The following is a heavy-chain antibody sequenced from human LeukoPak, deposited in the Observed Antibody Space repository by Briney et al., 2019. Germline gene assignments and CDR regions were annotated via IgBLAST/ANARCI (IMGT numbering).Heavy chain of an antibody. CDR2: ISSSSSYI. J-gene: IGHJ6*03. CDR3: ARDAQWLVPEGYYYYMDV. Sequence: GGSLRPSCAGSGFTFSRYNMNWVRQAPGKGLERVSFISSSSSYIYYADSVKGRFTISKDNAQNSLFLQMNSLRAEDTAVYYCARDAQWLVPEGYYYYMDVWGKGTTVTVSS. CDR1: GFTFSRYN. D-gene: IGHD6-19*01. V-gene: IGHV3-21*01.